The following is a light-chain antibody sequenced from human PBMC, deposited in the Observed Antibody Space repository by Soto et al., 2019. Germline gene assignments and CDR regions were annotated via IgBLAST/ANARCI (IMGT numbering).Light chain of an antibody. CDR2: KAS. Sequence: DIQMTQSPSTLSASVGDRVTITCRASQSISSWLAWYQQKPGKAPNLLIYKASTLQSGVPSRFSGSGSGTEFTLTISSLQPDDFATLYCQQYDSYPLTFGPGTKVDIK. CDR1: QSISSW. J-gene: IGKJ3*01. CDR3: QQYDSYPLT. V-gene: IGKV1-5*03.